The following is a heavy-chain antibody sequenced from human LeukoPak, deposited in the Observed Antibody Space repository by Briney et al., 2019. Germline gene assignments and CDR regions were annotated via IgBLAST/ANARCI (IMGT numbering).Heavy chain of an antibody. V-gene: IGHV4-39*01. D-gene: IGHD3-9*01. J-gene: IGHJ4*02. CDR2: IYSSGST. Sequence: SETLSLTCAVSGGSISSSHHSWGWIRQPPGKGLERIASIYSSGSTYYNPSLRTRVTISVDTSKNQFSLKLSSVTAADTAVYYCARVIRTTGYYSNPKSGSFDFWGQGTLVTVST. CDR3: ARVIRTTGYYSNPKSGSFDF. CDR1: GGSISSSHHS.